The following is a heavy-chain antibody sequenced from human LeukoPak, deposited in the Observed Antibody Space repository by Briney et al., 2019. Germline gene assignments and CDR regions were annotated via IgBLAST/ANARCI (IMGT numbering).Heavy chain of an antibody. CDR3: ARVGVRPEDYYYYYYMDV. Sequence: PGGSLRLSCAASGFTFSSYSMNWVRQAPGKGLEWVSYISSSSSTIYYADSLKGRFTISRDNAKNSLYLQMNSLRAEDTAVYYCARVGVRPEDYYYYYYMDVWGKGTTVTVSS. CDR2: ISSSSSTI. CDR1: GFTFSSYS. V-gene: IGHV3-48*01. D-gene: IGHD1-1*01. J-gene: IGHJ6*03.